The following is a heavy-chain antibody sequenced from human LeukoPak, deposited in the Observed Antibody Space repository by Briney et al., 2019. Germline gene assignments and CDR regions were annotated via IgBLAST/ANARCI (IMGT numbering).Heavy chain of an antibody. V-gene: IGHV4-4*02. CDR1: GGSISSSNW. J-gene: IGHJ2*01. CDR2: IYHSGNT. CDR3: ARDPSSWGGWDWYFDL. Sequence: SETLSLTCAVSGGSISSSNWWSWVRQPPGKGLEWIGEIYHSGNTNYNPSLKSRVTISVDKSKNQFSLKLSSVTAADTAVYYCARDPSSWGGWDWYFDLWGRGTLVTVSS. D-gene: IGHD3-16*01.